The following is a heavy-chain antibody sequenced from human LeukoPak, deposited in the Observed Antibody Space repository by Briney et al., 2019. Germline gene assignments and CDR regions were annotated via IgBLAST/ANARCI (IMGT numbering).Heavy chain of an antibody. Sequence: GGSLRLSCAASGFTFDDYGMSWVRQAPGKGLEWVSYISSSGSTIYYADSVKGRFTISRDNAKNSLCLQMNSLRAEDTAVYYCARDSSGYFHWFDPWGQGTLVTVSS. V-gene: IGHV3-48*03. CDR3: ARDSSGYFHWFDP. CDR1: GFTFDDYG. J-gene: IGHJ5*02. CDR2: ISSSGSTI. D-gene: IGHD3-22*01.